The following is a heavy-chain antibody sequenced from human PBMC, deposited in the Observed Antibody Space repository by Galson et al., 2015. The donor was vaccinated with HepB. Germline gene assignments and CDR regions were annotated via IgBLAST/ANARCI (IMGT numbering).Heavy chain of an antibody. Sequence: SLRLSCAASGFAFDTHAMSWVRKAPGRGLEWISGISGKGDSTFYADSVKGRFTVSRDNSNNMLYLQMNSLRAEDAGLYFCSKGYGLFDSWGQGILVTVPS. CDR1: GFAFDTHA. J-gene: IGHJ5*01. V-gene: IGHV3-23*01. D-gene: IGHD5-18*01. CDR3: SKGYGLFDS. CDR2: ISGKGDST.